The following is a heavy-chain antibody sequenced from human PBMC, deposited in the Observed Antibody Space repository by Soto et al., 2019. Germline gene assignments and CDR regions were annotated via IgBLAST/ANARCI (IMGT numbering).Heavy chain of an antibody. J-gene: IGHJ4*02. V-gene: IGHV1-69*02. CDR2: IIPILGIA. D-gene: IGHD2-2*01. Sequence: SVKVSCKASGGTFSSYTISWVRQAPGQGLEWMGRIIPILGIANYAQKFQGRVTITADKSTSTAYMELSSLRSEDTAVYYCASHCSSTSCSTYWGQETLVTVSS. CDR1: GGTFSSYT. CDR3: ASHCSSTSCSTY.